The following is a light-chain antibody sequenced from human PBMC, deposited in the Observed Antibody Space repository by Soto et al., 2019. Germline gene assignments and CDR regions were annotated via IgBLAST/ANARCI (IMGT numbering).Light chain of an antibody. CDR2: AAS. J-gene: IGKJ3*01. CDR1: QGIRTD. CDR3: LQDYNYPLT. V-gene: IGKV1-6*01. Sequence: ASLMNQSPSSVSASVGDRVTITCRASQGIRTDLGWYQQKPGKAPKLLIYAASSLQSGVPSRFSGSGSGTDFTLTISSLQPEDFATYYCLQDYNYPLTFGPGTKVDIK.